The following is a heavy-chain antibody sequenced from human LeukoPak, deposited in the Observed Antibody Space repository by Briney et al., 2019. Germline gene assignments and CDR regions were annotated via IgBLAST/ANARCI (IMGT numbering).Heavy chain of an antibody. V-gene: IGHV3-23*01. CDR1: GFTFSSYA. J-gene: IGHJ4*02. Sequence: GGSLRLSCAASGFTFSSYAMSWVRQAPGKGLEWVSAISGSGGSTYYADSVKGRFTISRDDSKNTLYLQMNSLRAEDTAVYYCAKITGYVPGLIDYWGQGTLVTVSS. CDR2: ISGSGGST. CDR3: AKITGYVPGLIDY. D-gene: IGHD5-12*01.